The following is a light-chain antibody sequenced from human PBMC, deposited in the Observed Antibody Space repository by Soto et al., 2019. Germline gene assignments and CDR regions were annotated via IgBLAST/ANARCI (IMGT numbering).Light chain of an antibody. J-gene: IGLJ1*01. CDR3: CSYAGSSYV. CDR2: EVT. V-gene: IGLV2-14*01. CDR1: SSDVGGYNF. Sequence: QSALTQPASVSGSLGQSITISCTGTSSDVGGYNFVSWYQQHPGKAPKLIIYEVTNRPSGVSNRFSGSKSGNTASLTISGLQAEDEADYYCCSYAGSSYVFGTGTKLTVL.